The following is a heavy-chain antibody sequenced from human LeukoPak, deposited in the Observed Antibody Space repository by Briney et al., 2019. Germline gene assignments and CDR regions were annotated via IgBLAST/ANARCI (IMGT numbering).Heavy chain of an antibody. J-gene: IGHJ4*02. V-gene: IGHV4-59*11. D-gene: IGHD1-1*01. CDR3: AREARTTGYFDY. Sequence: SETLSLTCTVSGGSISSHYWSWIRQPPGKGLEWIGYIYYSGSTNYNPSLKSRVTISVDTSKNQFSLKLSSATAADTAVYYCAREARTTGYFDYWGQGALVTVSS. CDR2: IYYSGST. CDR1: GGSISSHY.